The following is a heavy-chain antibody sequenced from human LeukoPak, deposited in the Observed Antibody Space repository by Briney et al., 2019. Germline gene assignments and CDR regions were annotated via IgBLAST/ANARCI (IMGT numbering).Heavy chain of an antibody. CDR2: IYYSGST. D-gene: IGHD6-13*01. V-gene: IGHV4-59*12. J-gene: IGHJ1*01. CDR3: ARAGSSWTNDAEYFQH. Sequence: SETLSLTCTVSGGSISSYYWSWIRQPPGKGLEWIGYIYYSGSTNYNPSLKSRVTISVDTSKNQFSLQLNSVTPEDTAVYYCARAGSSWTNDAEYFQHWGQGTLVTVSS. CDR1: GGSISSYY.